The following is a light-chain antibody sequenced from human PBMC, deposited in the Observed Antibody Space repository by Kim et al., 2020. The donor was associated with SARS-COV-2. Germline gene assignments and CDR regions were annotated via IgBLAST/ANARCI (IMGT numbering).Light chain of an antibody. CDR3: QQRGDWPLT. CDR2: DTS. V-gene: IGKV3-11*01. J-gene: IGKJ4*01. Sequence: LSPGEGATLSCRASQSVSGSLAWYQQKPGQAPRLLIYDTSNRGTGIPARFSGSGSGTDFTLTISSLEPEDFAIYYCQQRGDWPLTFGGGTKVDIK. CDR1: QSVSGS.